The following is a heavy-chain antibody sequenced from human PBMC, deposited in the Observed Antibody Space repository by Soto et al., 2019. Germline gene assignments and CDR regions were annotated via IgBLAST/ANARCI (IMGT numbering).Heavy chain of an antibody. J-gene: IGHJ3*01. CDR2: IYYSGTT. CDR1: GGSVSSGSHY. CDR3: ARDYRGYSYGYAFDV. V-gene: IGHV4-61*01. Sequence: QVQLHESGPGLVKPSETLSLTCTVSGGSVSSGSHYWSWIRQPPGKGLEWIGHIYYSGTTNYNPSLNSRVTISVDTSKNQCSLKLNSVTSAYTAVYYCARDYRGYSYGYAFDVWGQGTMVTVSS. D-gene: IGHD5-18*01.